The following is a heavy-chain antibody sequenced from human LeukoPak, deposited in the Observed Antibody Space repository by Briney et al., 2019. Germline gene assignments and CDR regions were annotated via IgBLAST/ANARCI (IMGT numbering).Heavy chain of an antibody. CDR2: INSEGSST. Sequence: PGGSLRLSCAASGFRFSGYWMHWVRQAPGKGLVWVSHINSEGSSTNYADSVKGRFTISRDNSKNTLYLQMNSLRAEDTAVYYCARGLRLAVNLDYWGQGTLVTVSS. V-gene: IGHV3-74*01. CDR3: ARGLRLAVNLDY. D-gene: IGHD6-19*01. J-gene: IGHJ4*01. CDR1: GFRFSGYW.